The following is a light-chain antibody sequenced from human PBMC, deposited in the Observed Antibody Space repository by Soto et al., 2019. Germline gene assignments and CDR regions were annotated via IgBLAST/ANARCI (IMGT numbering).Light chain of an antibody. Sequence: EIVMTQSPATLSVSPGERATLSCRASQSVSSNLAWYQQKPGQAPRLLIYGASTRATGIPARFSGSGSGTEFTLTISSLQSEDFAVYYCQQYNNWPPKKFGQGTKVDI. CDR2: GAS. CDR3: QQYNNWPPKK. CDR1: QSVSSN. J-gene: IGKJ1*01. V-gene: IGKV3-15*01.